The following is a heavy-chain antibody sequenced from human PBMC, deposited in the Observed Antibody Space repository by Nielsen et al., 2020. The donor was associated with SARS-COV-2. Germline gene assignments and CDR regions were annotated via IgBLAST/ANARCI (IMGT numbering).Heavy chain of an antibody. J-gene: IGHJ6*02. CDR1: GFTFDDYA. CDR2: ISWNSGSI. V-gene: IGHV3-9*01. Sequence: GGSLRLSCAASGFTFDDYAMHWVRQAPGKGLEWVSGISWNSGSIGYADSVKGRFTISRDNAKNSLYLQMNSLRAEDTALYYCAKDRGGYSSSSHYYYGMDVWGQGTTVTVSS. CDR3: AKDRGGYSSSSHYYYGMDV. D-gene: IGHD6-6*01.